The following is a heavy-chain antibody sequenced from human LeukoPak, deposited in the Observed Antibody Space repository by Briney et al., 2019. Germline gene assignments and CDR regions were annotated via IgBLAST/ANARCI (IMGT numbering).Heavy chain of an antibody. CDR2: IYYSGSA. J-gene: IGHJ4*02. CDR3: VRGGFDGEYRSQFDY. V-gene: IGHV4-59*08. CDR1: GGSISSYY. Sequence: PSETLSLTCTVSGGSISSYYWSWIRQPPGKGLEWIGYIYYSGSANYNPSLKSRVTISVDTSKNQFSLKLSSVTAADRAVYYCVRGGFDGEYRSQFDYWGQGTLVTVSS. D-gene: IGHD4-17*01.